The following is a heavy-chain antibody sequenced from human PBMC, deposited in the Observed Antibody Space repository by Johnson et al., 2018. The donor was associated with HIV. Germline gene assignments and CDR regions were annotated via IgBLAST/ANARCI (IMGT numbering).Heavy chain of an antibody. Sequence: VQLVESGGGVVQPGKSLRLSCAASGFTFSGYGMHWVRQAPGKGLEWVADIKCDGSEKYYVDSVKGRLTISRDNAKNSLYLQMNSLRAEDTALYYCARAIEVVVYAIRGRAFDIWGQGTMVSVSS. D-gene: IGHD2-8*02. CDR1: GFTFSGYG. CDR2: IKCDGSEK. V-gene: IGHV3-7*03. J-gene: IGHJ3*02. CDR3: ARAIEVVVYAIRGRAFDI.